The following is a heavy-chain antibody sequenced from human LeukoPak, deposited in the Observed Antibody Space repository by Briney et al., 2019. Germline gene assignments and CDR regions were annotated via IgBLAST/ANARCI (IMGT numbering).Heavy chain of an antibody. CDR2: IGSNGGSI. CDR1: GFTFSSYA. D-gene: IGHD2-15*01. J-gene: IGHJ4*02. V-gene: IGHV3-64D*06. Sequence: QPGGSLRPSCSASGFTFSSYAMHWVRQAPGKGLEYVSVIGSNGGSIYYADSVKGRFTISRDNSKNTLYLRMSSLRAEDTAVYYCVKTFRYCSGGSCQDYWGQGTLVTVSS. CDR3: VKTFRYCSGGSCQDY.